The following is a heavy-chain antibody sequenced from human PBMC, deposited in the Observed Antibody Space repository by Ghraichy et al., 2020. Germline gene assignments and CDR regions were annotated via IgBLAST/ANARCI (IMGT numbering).Heavy chain of an antibody. D-gene: IGHD6-19*01. CDR3: ATGADSGAWYPAY. V-gene: IGHV3-7*01. J-gene: IGHJ4*02. CDR2: IKPDGSAK. Sequence: ETLSLTCAVSGVTFSRYWLNWVRQAPGKGLERVANIKPDGSAKYYVDSVKGRFTISRDSANNSLYLQMNSLRAEDTAVYYCATGADSGAWYPAYWGQGTFVTVSS. CDR1: GVTFSRYW.